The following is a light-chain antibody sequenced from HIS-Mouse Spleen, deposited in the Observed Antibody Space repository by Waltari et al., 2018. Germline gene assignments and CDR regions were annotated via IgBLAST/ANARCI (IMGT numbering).Light chain of an antibody. CDR2: EGS. V-gene: IGLV2-23*01. CDR1: SSDVGRYNL. CDR3: YSTDSSGNHRV. Sequence: QSALTQPASVSGSPGQSITISCTGTSSDVGRYNLVSWDQQHPGKAPKLMIYEGSKRPSGVSNRFSGSSSGTMATLTISGAQVEDEADYYCYSTDSSGNHRVFGGGTKLTVL. J-gene: IGLJ2*01.